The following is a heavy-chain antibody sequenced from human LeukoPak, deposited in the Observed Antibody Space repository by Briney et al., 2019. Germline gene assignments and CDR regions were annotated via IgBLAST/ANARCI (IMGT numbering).Heavy chain of an antibody. CDR1: GYTFTDYY. Sequence: ASVKVSCKASGYTFTDYYMQWVRQAPGQGLEWMGRINPNSGGTNYAQQFQGRVTMTRDTSISTAYMDLSSLRSDDTAVYYCAIGIPAAGTFDCWGQGTLVTVSS. CDR2: INPNSGGT. V-gene: IGHV1-2*06. D-gene: IGHD6-13*01. J-gene: IGHJ4*02. CDR3: AIGIPAAGTFDC.